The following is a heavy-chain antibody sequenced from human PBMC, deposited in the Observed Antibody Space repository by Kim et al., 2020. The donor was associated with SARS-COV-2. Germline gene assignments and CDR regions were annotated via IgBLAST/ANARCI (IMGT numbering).Heavy chain of an antibody. CDR2: IYYSGST. V-gene: IGHV4-59*13. D-gene: IGHD3-10*01. Sequence: SETLSLTCTVSGGSISSYYWSWIRQPPGKGLEWIGYIYYSGSTNYNPSLKSRVTISVDTSKNQFSLKLSSVTAADTAVYYCARTEPYGSGSGMDVWGQGTTVTVSS. CDR3: ARTEPYGSGSGMDV. CDR1: GGSISSYY. J-gene: IGHJ6*02.